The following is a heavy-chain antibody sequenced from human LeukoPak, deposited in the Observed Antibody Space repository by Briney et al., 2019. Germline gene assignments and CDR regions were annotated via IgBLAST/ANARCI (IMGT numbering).Heavy chain of an antibody. D-gene: IGHD5-18*01. Sequence: SETLSLTCTVSGGSISSSSYCWGWIRQPPGKGLEWIGSIYYSGSTYYNPSLKSRVTISVDTSKNQFSLKLSSVTAADTAVYYCARHVVIQLWSPFIGYWGQGTLVTVSS. CDR2: IYYSGST. J-gene: IGHJ4*02. CDR3: ARHVVIQLWSPFIGY. V-gene: IGHV4-39*01. CDR1: GGSISSSSYC.